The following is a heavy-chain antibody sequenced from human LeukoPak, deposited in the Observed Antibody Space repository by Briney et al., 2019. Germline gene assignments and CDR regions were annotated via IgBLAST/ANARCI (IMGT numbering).Heavy chain of an antibody. D-gene: IGHD3-22*01. CDR3: ARGFYGYYYDSSGSNYFDY. V-gene: IGHV4-34*01. Sequence: PSETLSLTCAVYGGSFSGYYWSWIRQPPGKGLEWIGEINHSGSTNYNPSLTSRVTISVDTSKNQFSLKLSSVTAADTAVYYCARGFYGYYYDSSGSNYFDYWGQGTLVTVSS. CDR1: GGSFSGYY. J-gene: IGHJ4*02. CDR2: INHSGST.